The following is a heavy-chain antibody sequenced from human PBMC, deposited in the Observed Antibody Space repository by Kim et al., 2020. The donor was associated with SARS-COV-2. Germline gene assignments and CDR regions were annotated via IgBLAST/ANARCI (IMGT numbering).Heavy chain of an antibody. V-gene: IGHV3-21*01. CDR3: ARARTAMVMIDY. J-gene: IGHJ4*02. D-gene: IGHD5-18*01. CDR2: ISSSSSYI. CDR1: GFTFSSYS. Sequence: GGSLRLSCAASGFTFSSYSMNWVRQAPGKGLEWVSSISSSSSYIYYADSVKGRFTISRDKAKNSLYLQMNSLRAEDTAVYYCARARTAMVMIDYWGQGTLVTVSS.